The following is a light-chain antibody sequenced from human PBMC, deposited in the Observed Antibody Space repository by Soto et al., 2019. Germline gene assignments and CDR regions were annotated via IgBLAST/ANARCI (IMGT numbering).Light chain of an antibody. J-gene: IGKJ3*01. V-gene: IGKV3-20*01. CDR3: QQYGASPFN. CDR1: QSVSGTY. Sequence: EIVLTQSPGTLSLSPGERATLSCRASQSVSGTYLAWYQQRPGQAPKVLIYGASSRAAGIPDRFSGSGSGTDVTLTISSLEPEDFAVYYCQQYGASPFNFGPGTKVDIK. CDR2: GAS.